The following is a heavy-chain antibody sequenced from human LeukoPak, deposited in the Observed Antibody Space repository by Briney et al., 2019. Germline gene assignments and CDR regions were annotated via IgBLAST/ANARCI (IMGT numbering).Heavy chain of an antibody. CDR2: INPNSGGT. CDR1: GYTFTGYY. D-gene: IGHD3-22*01. CDR3: ARVSYYYDSSGYSTRYYFDY. J-gene: IGHJ4*02. Sequence: ASVKVSCKASGYTFTGYYMHWVRQAPGQGLEWMGWINPNSGGTSYAQKFQGRVTMTRDTSISTAYMELSRLRSDDTAVYYCARVSYYYDSSGYSTRYYFDYWGQGTLVTVSS. V-gene: IGHV1-2*02.